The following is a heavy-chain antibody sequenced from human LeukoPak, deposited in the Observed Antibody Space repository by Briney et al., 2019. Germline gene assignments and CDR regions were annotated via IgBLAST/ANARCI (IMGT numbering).Heavy chain of an antibody. CDR1: GYTFTGYY. CDR3: ARSSEYYYDSSGYSDY. D-gene: IGHD3-22*01. Sequence: GASVKVSCKASGYTFTGYYMHWVRQAPGQGLEWMGWINPNSGGTNYAQKFQGRVTMTRDTSISTAYMELSRLRSDDTAVYYCARSSEYYYDSSGYSDYWGQGTLVTVSS. V-gene: IGHV1-2*02. CDR2: INPNSGGT. J-gene: IGHJ4*02.